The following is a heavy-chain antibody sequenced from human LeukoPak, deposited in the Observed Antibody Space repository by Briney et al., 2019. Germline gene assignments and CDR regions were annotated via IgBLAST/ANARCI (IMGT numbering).Heavy chain of an antibody. CDR1: GFTFSSYW. V-gene: IGHV3-7*01. D-gene: IGHD3-10*01. Sequence: PGGSLRLSCAASGFTFSSYWMSWVRQAPGKGLEWVANIKQDGSEKYYVDSVKGRFTISRDNAKNSLYLQMNSLRAKDTAVYYCARDAPHAYGSGSNCYYYYMDVWGKGTTVTVSS. CDR2: IKQDGSEK. CDR3: ARDAPHAYGSGSNCYYYYMDV. J-gene: IGHJ6*03.